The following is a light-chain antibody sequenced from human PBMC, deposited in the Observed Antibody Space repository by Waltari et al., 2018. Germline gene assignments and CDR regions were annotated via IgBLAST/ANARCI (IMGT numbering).Light chain of an antibody. CDR2: INSDGSH. CDR1: SGNPRYA. CDR3: QTWDTGILG. Sequence: QLVLPQSPSASAFLGASVKVTCTPSSGNPRYAIASPPQQPDKGPRYLMKINSDGSHSKGDGIPDRFSGSSSGAERYLTISSLQSEDDADYYCQTWDTGILGFGGGTKLTVL. V-gene: IGLV4-69*01. J-gene: IGLJ3*02.